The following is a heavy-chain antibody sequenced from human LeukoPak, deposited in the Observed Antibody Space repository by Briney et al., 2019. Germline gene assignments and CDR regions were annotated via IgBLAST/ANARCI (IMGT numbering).Heavy chain of an antibody. J-gene: IGHJ4*02. CDR2: IKSKTDGGTT. V-gene: IGHV3-15*01. CDR1: GFTFSNAW. D-gene: IGHD3-9*01. Sequence: GGSLILSCAASGFTFSNAWMSWVRQAPGKGLEWVGSIKSKTDGGTTDYAAPVKGRFTISRDDSKNTLYLQMNSLKTEDTAVYYCTTDYDILTGSKKPQSIDYWGQGTLVTVSS. CDR3: TTDYDILTGSKKPQSIDY.